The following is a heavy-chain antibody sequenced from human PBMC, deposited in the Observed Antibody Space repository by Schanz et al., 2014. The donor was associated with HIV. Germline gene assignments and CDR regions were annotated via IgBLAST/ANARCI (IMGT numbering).Heavy chain of an antibody. V-gene: IGHV3-23*01. Sequence: EVQLLEAGGGLVQPGGSLRLSCAAAGFSFSSYAMSWVRQAPRKGLEWVSGISVSGRSTYYADSVKGRFTISRDNAKNMLYVQMNSLRVEDTAVYYCARDYHWNWFDPWGQGTLVTVSS. J-gene: IGHJ5*02. CDR2: ISVSGRST. CDR3: ARDYHWNWFDP. D-gene: IGHD1-20*01. CDR1: GFSFSSYA.